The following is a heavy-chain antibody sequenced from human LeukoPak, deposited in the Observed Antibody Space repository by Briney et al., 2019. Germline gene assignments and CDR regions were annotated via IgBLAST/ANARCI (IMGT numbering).Heavy chain of an antibody. D-gene: IGHD5-24*01. V-gene: IGHV3-21*01. Sequence: GGSLRLSCAASGFTFSDYRMNWVRQAPGKGLEWVSSISSSGNDISYADSVKGRFTISRDNGKNSLFLQLNSLRAEDTAVYYCARAVAGLDGYNGYWGQGTLVTVSS. CDR1: GFTFSDYR. CDR2: ISSSGNDI. J-gene: IGHJ4*02. CDR3: ARAVAGLDGYNGY.